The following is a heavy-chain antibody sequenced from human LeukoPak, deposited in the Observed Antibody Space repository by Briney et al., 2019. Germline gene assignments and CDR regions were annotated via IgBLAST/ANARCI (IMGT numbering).Heavy chain of an antibody. CDR1: GFTFSSYW. Sequence: GGSLRLSCAASGFTFSSYWMSWVRRAPGKGLEWVSAISGSGGSTYYADSVKGRFTISRDNSKNTLYLQMNSLRAEDTAVYYCAKADYGSGSYLGYYGMDVWGQGTTVTVSS. CDR2: ISGSGGST. CDR3: AKADYGSGSYLGYYGMDV. J-gene: IGHJ6*02. D-gene: IGHD3-10*01. V-gene: IGHV3-23*01.